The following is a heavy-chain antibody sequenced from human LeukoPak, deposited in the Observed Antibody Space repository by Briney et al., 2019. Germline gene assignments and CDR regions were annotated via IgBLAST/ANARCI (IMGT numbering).Heavy chain of an antibody. CDR1: GYTFSSHD. V-gene: IGHV1-8*01. CDR2: MNPNSGNT. Sequence: GASVKVSCKGSGYTFSSHDINWVRQVPGHGLEWLGWMNPNSGNTGYAQKFQGRVAMTRDSSIGTAYLELSSLSSDDTAVYYCVRGDNVVSTAMLLLRYWGQGTLVAVSS. CDR3: VRGDNVVSTAMLLLRY. D-gene: IGHD2-21*02. J-gene: IGHJ1*01.